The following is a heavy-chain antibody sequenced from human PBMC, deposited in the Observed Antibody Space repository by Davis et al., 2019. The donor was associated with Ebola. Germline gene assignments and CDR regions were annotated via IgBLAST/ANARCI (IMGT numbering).Heavy chain of an antibody. CDR2: IVVGSGNT. CDR1: GFTFTSSA. D-gene: IGHD5-18*01. CDR3: AADPRCSYGLYYYYYGMDV. Sequence: SVKVSCKASGFTFTSSAMQWVRQARGQRLEWIGWIVVGSGNTNYAQKFQERVTITRDMSTSTAYMELSSLRSEDTAVYYCAADPRCSYGLYYYYYGMDVWGQGTTVTVSS. V-gene: IGHV1-58*02. J-gene: IGHJ6*02.